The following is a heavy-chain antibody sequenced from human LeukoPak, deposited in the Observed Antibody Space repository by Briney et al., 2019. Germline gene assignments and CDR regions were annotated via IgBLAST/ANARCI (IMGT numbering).Heavy chain of an antibody. J-gene: IGHJ3*02. V-gene: IGHV3-30*03. CDR3: ARDPMVRGVTDDAFDI. D-gene: IGHD3-10*01. CDR2: ISYDGSNK. Sequence: GGSLRLSCAASGFTFSSYSMNWVRQAPGKGLEWVAVISYDGSNKYYADSVKGRFTISRDNSKNTLYLQMNSLRAEDTAVYYCARDPMVRGVTDDAFDIWGQGTMVTVSS. CDR1: GFTFSSYS.